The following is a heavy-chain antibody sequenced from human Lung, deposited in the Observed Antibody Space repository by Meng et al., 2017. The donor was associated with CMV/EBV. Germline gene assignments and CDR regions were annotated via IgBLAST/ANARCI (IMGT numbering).Heavy chain of an antibody. Sequence: VQLVQSGAEVKRPGASVKISCQPSGYSFSGFYLNWARQAPGHGLEWLGRVNPISDDTHLAQKFEGRITVTRGATINTAFMELTRLRPDDTAVYYCAKSSDNGWSSWGPGTLVTVSS. CDR3: AKSSDNGWSS. V-gene: IGHV1-2*06. D-gene: IGHD6-19*01. CDR2: VNPISDDT. CDR1: GYSFSGFY. J-gene: IGHJ4*01.